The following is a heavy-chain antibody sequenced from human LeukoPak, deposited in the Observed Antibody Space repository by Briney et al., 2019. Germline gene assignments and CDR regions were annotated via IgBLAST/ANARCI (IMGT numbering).Heavy chain of an antibody. Sequence: GSLRLSCAASGFTVSSNYMSWVRQPPGKGLEWIGYIYYSGSTNYDPSLKSRVTISVDTSKNQFSLKLSSVTAADTAVYYCARFRTTFGELNHWGQGTLVTVSS. CDR2: IYYSGST. CDR3: ARFRTTFGELNH. J-gene: IGHJ5*02. V-gene: IGHV4-59*02. D-gene: IGHD3-10*01. CDR1: GFTVSSNY.